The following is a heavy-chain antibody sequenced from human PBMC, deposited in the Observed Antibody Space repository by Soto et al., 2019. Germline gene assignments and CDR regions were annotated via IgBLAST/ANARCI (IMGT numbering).Heavy chain of an antibody. J-gene: IGHJ4*01. CDR3: ARDYDYVWVSKRYDY. D-gene: IGHD3-16*01. CDR2: ISAYNGNT. Sequence: ASVKVSCKASGYTFTSYGISWVRQAPGQGLEWMGWISAYNGNTNYAQKLQGRVTMTTDTSTSTAYMELRSLRSDDTAVYYCARDYDYVWVSKRYDYWGHGTLVPVSP. V-gene: IGHV1-18*01. CDR1: GYTFTSYG.